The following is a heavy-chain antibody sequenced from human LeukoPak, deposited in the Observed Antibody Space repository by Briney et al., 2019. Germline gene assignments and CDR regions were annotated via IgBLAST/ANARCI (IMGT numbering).Heavy chain of an antibody. D-gene: IGHD5-12*01. CDR3: VKESWGYIDY. CDR2: ITNNGGGT. J-gene: IGHJ4*02. CDR1: GFTFSTYS. V-gene: IGHV3-64D*06. Sequence: PGGSLRLSCSASGFTFSTYSMHWVRQAPGKGLEYVSAITNNGGGTFYADSVKGRFTISRDNSKNTLYLQMSSLRAEDTAVYYCVKESWGYIDYWGQGTLVAVSS.